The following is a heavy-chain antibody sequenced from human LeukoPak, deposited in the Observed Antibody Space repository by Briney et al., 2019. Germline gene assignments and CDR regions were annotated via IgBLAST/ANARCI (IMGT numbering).Heavy chain of an antibody. CDR2: IWYDGSNK. V-gene: IGHV3-33*01. D-gene: IGHD3-22*01. J-gene: IGHJ4*02. CDR3: ARDLEGCYDSSGYPGLTDY. CDR1: GFGFSSYG. Sequence: GGSLRLSCAASGFGFSSYGMHWVRQAPGKGLEWVAVIWYDGSNKYYADSVKGRFTISRDNSKNTLYLQMNSLRAEDTAVYYCARDLEGCYDSSGYPGLTDYWGQGTLVTVSS.